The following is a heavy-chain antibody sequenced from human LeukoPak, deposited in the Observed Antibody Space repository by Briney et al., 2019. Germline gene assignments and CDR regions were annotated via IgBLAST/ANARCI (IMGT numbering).Heavy chain of an antibody. CDR1: GGSISTYY. CDR3: ARNYGGNSYYFDY. CDR2: IYYSGST. V-gene: IGHV4-59*01. Sequence: SETLSLTCTVSGGSISTYYWSWIRQPPGKGLEWIGYIYYSGSTNYNPSLKSRVTISVDASKNQFSLKLSSVTAADTAVYYCARNYGGNSYYFDYWGQGTLVTVSS. J-gene: IGHJ4*02. D-gene: IGHD4-23*01.